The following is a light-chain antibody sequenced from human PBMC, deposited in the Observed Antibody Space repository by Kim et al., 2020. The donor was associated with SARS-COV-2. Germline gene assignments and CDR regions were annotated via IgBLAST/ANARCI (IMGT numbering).Light chain of an antibody. CDR1: QSISDW. J-gene: IGKJ1*01. V-gene: IGKV1-5*03. CDR3: HQYQTSPYT. CDR2: KAS. Sequence: DIQMTQSPSTLSASVGDRITITCRASQSISDWLAWYQQKPGKAPKLLIYKASTLESGVPSRFSGSASGTEFTLTISNLQADDFATYYCHQYQTSPYTFGHGTKVDIK.